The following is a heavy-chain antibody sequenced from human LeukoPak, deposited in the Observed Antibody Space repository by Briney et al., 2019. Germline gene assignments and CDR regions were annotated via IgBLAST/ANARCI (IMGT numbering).Heavy chain of an antibody. CDR3: ARDPDYSNYEYYMDV. J-gene: IGHJ6*03. D-gene: IGHD4-11*01. V-gene: IGHV1-46*01. CDR2: INPSGGST. CDR1: GYTFTNYY. Sequence: ASVKVSCKVSGYTFTNYYIHWVRQGPGQGLEWMGIINPSGGSTSYAQKFQGRVTMTRDVSTSTVYMELSGLRSEDTAVYYCARDPDYSNYEYYMDVWGKGTTVIVSS.